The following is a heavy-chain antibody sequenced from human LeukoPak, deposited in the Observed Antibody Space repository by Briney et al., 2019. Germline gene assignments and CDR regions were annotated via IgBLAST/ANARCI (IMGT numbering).Heavy chain of an antibody. J-gene: IGHJ3*02. CDR3: ARAVYCGGDCYSGAFDI. CDR2: IYYSGST. V-gene: IGHV4-59*01. D-gene: IGHD2-21*02. Sequence: SETLSLTCTVSGGSISSYYWSWIRQPTGKGLEWIGYIYYSGSTNYNPSLKSRVTISVDTPKNQFSLKLSSVTAADTAVYYCARAVYCGGDCYSGAFDIWGQGTMVTVSS. CDR1: GGSISSYY.